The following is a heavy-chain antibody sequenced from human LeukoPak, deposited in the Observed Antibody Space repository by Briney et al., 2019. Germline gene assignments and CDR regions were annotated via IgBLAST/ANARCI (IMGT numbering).Heavy chain of an antibody. D-gene: IGHD1/OR15-1a*01. V-gene: IGHV4-39*01. J-gene: IGHJ4*02. CDR1: GGSISSSSYY. CDR3: ARHRTRGTWSTQYYFDY. CDR2: INYSGTT. Sequence: SETLSLTCIVSGGSISSSSYYWGWIRQPPGKGLECIGSINYSGTTYYFPSLKSRVTISVDTSKNQFSLKLSSVTAADTAVYYCARHRTRGTWSTQYYFDYWGQGTLVTVSS.